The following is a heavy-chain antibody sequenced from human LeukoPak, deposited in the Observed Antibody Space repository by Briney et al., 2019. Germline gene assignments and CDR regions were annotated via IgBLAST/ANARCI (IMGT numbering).Heavy chain of an antibody. J-gene: IGHJ4*02. CDR3: ARDDTAMAPTFDY. CDR2: ISSSGSTI. CDR1: GFTFSSYA. Sequence: GGSLRLSCAASGFTFSSYAMSWVRQAPGKGLEWVSYISSSGSTIYYADSVKGRFTISRDNAKNSLYLQMNSLRAEDTAVYYCARDDTAMAPTFDYWGQGTLVTVSS. V-gene: IGHV3-48*03. D-gene: IGHD5-18*01.